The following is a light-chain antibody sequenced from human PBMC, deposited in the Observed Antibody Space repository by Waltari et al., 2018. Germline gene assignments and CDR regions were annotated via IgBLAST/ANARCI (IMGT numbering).Light chain of an antibody. CDR1: QTVRSY. Sequence: EIVLTRSPATLSLSPGERATLSCRASQTVRSYLAWYQQKPGQAPRLLIFDASSRAPGIPAKFSGSGSGTDFTLTVSNLEPEDFAVYYCQQRSNWPYTFGQGTRVEIK. V-gene: IGKV3-11*01. J-gene: IGKJ2*01. CDR3: QQRSNWPYT. CDR2: DAS.